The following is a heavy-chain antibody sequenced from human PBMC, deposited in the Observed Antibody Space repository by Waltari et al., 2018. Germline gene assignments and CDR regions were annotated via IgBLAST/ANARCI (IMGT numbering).Heavy chain of an antibody. V-gene: IGHV3-30*18. D-gene: IGHD2-15*01. CDR2: ISFDGLDK. Sequence: QGQLVESGGGVVQPGRSLRLTCTASGFIFSNYGMHWVRQAPGKVLEWVAVISFDGLDKRYADSVKGRFTISRDNSKNTLFLELNSLTTDDTGVYFCAKANRHSGQDNWFDPWGHGAPVTVSS. CDR1: GFIFSNYG. CDR3: AKANRHSGQDNWFDP. J-gene: IGHJ5*02.